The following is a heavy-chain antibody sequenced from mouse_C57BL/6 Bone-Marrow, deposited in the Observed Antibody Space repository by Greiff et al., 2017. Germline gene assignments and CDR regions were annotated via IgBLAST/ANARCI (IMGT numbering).Heavy chain of an antibody. CDR2: IYPRDGST. V-gene: IGHV1-85*01. CDR3: ARRRVYYYGSPWFAY. D-gene: IGHD1-1*01. CDR1: GYTFTSYD. J-gene: IGHJ3*01. Sequence: VKLMESGPELVKPGASVKLSCKASGYTFTSYDINWVKQRPGQGLEWIGWIYPRDGSTKYNEKFKGKATLTVDTSSSTAYMELHSLTSEDSAVYFCARRRVYYYGSPWFAYWGQGTLVTVSA.